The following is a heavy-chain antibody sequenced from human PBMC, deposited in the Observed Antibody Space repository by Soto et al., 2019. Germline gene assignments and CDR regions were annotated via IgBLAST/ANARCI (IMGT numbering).Heavy chain of an antibody. J-gene: IGHJ1*01. V-gene: IGHV1-2*02. Sequence: ASVKVSCKASGYTFTGYYMHWVRQAPGQGLEWMGWINPNSGGTNYAQKFQGRVTMTRDTSISTAYMELSRLRSEDTAVYYCARSSGWLRTYDDCFHHLGQGTLVTVSS. CDR2: INPNSGGT. CDR3: ARSSGWLRTYDDCFHH. D-gene: IGHD5-12*01. CDR1: GYTFTGYY.